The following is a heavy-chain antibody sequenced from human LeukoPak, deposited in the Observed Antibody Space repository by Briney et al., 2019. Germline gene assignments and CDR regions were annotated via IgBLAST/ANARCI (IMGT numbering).Heavy chain of an antibody. D-gene: IGHD1-1*01. J-gene: IGHJ4*02. CDR1: GFTFSSYD. V-gene: IGHV3-13*01. Sequence: PGGSLRLSCAASGFTFSSYDMHWVRQVTGKGLEWVSGIGTAGDTYHLDSVKGRFTISRENAKNSLYLQMNSLRAGDTAVYYCARASRSTTADSDYWGQGTLVTVSS. CDR3: ARASRSTTADSDY. CDR2: IGTAGDT.